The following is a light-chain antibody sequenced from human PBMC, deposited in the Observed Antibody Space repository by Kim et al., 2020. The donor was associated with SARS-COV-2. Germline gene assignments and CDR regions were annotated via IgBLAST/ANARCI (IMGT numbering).Light chain of an antibody. Sequence: PGERATLSCRASQSISNNLAWYQQKAGQAPRLLIYGASTRATDFPVRFSGSGSGTEFILTITGLQSEDIGVYYCQQYSSWPLTFGGGTKVDIK. CDR2: GAS. CDR3: QQYSSWPLT. J-gene: IGKJ4*01. V-gene: IGKV3D-15*01. CDR1: QSISNN.